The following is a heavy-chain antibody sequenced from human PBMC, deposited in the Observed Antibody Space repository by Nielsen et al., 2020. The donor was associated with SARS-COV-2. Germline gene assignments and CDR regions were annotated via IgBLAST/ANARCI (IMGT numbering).Heavy chain of an antibody. Sequence: GESLKISCAASGFTFSDYTLNWVRRAPGKGLEWVSSISSSSTYIYYADSVKGRFTISRNNGRDSLYLQMNSLRAKDTAVYYCAREGADSSSWYTDYWGQGTLVTVSS. V-gene: IGHV3-21*01. D-gene: IGHD6-13*01. CDR1: GFTFSDYT. CDR2: ISSSSTYI. CDR3: AREGADSSSWYTDY. J-gene: IGHJ4*02.